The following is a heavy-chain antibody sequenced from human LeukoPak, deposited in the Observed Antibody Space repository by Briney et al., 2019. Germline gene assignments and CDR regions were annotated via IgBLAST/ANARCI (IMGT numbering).Heavy chain of an antibody. J-gene: IGHJ4*02. D-gene: IGHD5-12*01. CDR3: VRDGGVSGYDLLDY. CDR1: GFTFSNYW. CDR2: INQDGSKE. V-gene: IGHV3-7*01. Sequence: GGSLGLSCAASGFTFSNYWMAWVRQAPGKGLEWVAHINQDGSKEHYMDSVKARFTISRDNAKNSLSLQMNSLRAEDTAVYYCVRDGGVSGYDLLDYWGQGTLVTVSS.